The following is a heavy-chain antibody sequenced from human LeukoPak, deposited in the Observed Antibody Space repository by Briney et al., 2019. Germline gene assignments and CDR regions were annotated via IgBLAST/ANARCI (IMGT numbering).Heavy chain of an antibody. CDR3: ARVDSLSSSWGDAFDI. Sequence: PSETLSLTRTVSVGAIRGYYWSWIRQPAGQGLEWIRRVSTSGSTNDNPSLKSRVTMSVDTSKNQFSLKLSSVTAADTAVYYCARVDSLSSSWGDAFDIWGQGTMVTVSS. CDR2: VSTSGST. D-gene: IGHD6-6*01. J-gene: IGHJ3*02. CDR1: VGAIRGYY. V-gene: IGHV4-4*07.